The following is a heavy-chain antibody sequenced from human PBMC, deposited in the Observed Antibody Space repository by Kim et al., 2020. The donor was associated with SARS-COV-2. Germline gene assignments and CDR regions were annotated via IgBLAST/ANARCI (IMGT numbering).Heavy chain of an antibody. CDR3: ARDGGSSWYPSYYAMDV. CDR1: GFTFSIYS. J-gene: IGHJ6*02. Sequence: GGSLRLSCEASGFTFSIYSMNWVRQAPGKGLEWVSYISSSTSTIDYANSVRGRFTISRDTAKNSLYLQMNSLRDDDSAVYYCARDGGSSWYPSYYAMDVWGQGTTVTVSS. V-gene: IGHV3-48*02. D-gene: IGHD6-13*01. CDR2: ISSSTSTI.